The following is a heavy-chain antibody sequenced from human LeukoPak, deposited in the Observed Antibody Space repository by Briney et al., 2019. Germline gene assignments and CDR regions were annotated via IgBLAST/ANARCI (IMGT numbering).Heavy chain of an antibody. CDR2: ISYDGSNK. CDR3: AVGATPAY. Sequence: PGGSLRLSCAASGFTFSSYAMHWVRQAPGKGLEWVAVISYDGSNKYYADSVKGRFTISRDNPKNTLYLQMNSLRAEDTAVYYCAVGATPAYWGQGTLVTVSS. D-gene: IGHD1-26*01. CDR1: GFTFSSYA. V-gene: IGHV3-30-3*01. J-gene: IGHJ4*02.